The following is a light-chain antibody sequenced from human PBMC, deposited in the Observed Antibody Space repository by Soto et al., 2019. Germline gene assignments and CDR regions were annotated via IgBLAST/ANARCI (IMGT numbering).Light chain of an antibody. J-gene: IGKJ1*01. V-gene: IGKV1-5*03. CDR2: KAS. Sequence: DIQMTQSPSTLSGSVGDRVTITCRASQTISSWLAWYQQKPGKAPKLLIYKASTLKSGGPSRFSGSGAGTEFSLTISSLQSEDFSLYYCQQYNNWPPWTFGQGTKVDIK. CDR3: QQYNNWPPWT. CDR1: QTISSW.